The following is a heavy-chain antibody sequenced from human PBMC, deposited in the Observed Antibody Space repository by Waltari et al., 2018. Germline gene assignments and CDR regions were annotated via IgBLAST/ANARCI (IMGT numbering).Heavy chain of an antibody. CDR2: IIPILGIA. CDR1: GGTFSSYA. J-gene: IGHJ5*02. D-gene: IGHD1-26*01. Sequence: QVQLVQSGAEVKKPGSSVKVSCKHPGGTFSSYAIRGVRRAPGQGLEWMGGIIPILGIANYAQKFQGRVTITAEESTSTAYRELSSLRSEDTAVYYCARWVPSGDVPNWFDPWGQGTLVTVSS. CDR3: ARWVPSGDVPNWFDP. V-gene: IGHV1-69*04.